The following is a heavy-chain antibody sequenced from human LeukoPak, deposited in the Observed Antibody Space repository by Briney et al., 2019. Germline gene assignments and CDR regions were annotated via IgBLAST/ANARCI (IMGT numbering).Heavy chain of an antibody. CDR1: GGSISSSSYY. J-gene: IGHJ1*01. Sequence: PSETLSLTCTVSGGSISSSSYYWGWIRQPPGKGLEWIGEINHSGSTNYNPSLKSRVTISVDTSKNQFSLELSSVTAADTAVYYCARHPYSSAHHRGYFQHWGQGTLVTVSS. D-gene: IGHD3-22*01. CDR2: INHSGST. CDR3: ARHPYSSAHHRGYFQH. V-gene: IGHV4-39*01.